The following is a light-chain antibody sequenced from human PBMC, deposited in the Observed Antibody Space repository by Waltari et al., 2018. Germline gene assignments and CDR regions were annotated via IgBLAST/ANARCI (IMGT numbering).Light chain of an antibody. J-gene: IGLJ1*01. CDR1: DSDVGAYDF. V-gene: IGLV2-14*01. CDR3: SAYTTSSAPGV. Sequence: QSALTQPASVSGSPGQSITISCSGTDSDVGAYDFVSWYQQHPGKAPHLIIYEVSNRPSGIFNRFPASKSGNTASLTISGLQAEDEADDYCSAYTTSSAPGVFGTGTRVTVL. CDR2: EVS.